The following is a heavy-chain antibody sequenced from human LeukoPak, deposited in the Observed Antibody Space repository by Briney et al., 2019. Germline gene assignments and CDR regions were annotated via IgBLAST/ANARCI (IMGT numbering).Heavy chain of an antibody. V-gene: IGHV3-48*04. CDR1: GFTFSSYS. J-gene: IGHJ4*02. CDR2: ISSSSSTI. D-gene: IGHD5-24*01. CDR3: ARGRRRDGYNYAY. Sequence: GGSLRLYCAASGFTFSSYSMNWVRQAPGKGLESVSYISSSSSTIYYADSVKGRFTISRDNAKNSLYLQMNSLRAEDTAVYYCARGRRRDGYNYAYWGQGTLVTVSS.